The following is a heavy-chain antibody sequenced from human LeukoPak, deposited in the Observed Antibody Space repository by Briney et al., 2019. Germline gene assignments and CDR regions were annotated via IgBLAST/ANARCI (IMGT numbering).Heavy chain of an antibody. CDR2: ISSYNGKT. V-gene: IGHV1-18*01. D-gene: IGHD3-3*01. CDR3: ARGGADFWRGGDAFPLDI. Sequence: ASVKVSCKASGYTFTDYGINWVRQAPGQGLEWMGWISSYNGKTNYAENFQGRPTMTTDTSTSTAYMELRSLRSDDTALYYCARGGADFWRGGDAFPLDIWGQGTMVTVSS. J-gene: IGHJ3*02. CDR1: GYTFTDYG.